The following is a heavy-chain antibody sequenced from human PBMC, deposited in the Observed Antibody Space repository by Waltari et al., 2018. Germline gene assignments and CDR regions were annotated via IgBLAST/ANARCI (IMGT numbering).Heavy chain of an antibody. V-gene: IGHV1-2*02. Sequence: QVQLVQSGAEVKKPGASVNVSCKTSGYTFTGNYIFWVRQAPGQGLEWMGWINPTRRGTRSAQKLQGRVTMTRDTSTTTAYLEVSELKADDTAVYYCARGEPLAGRKIPFDSWGQGTLVTVSS. J-gene: IGHJ4*02. D-gene: IGHD6-19*01. CDR1: GYTFTGNY. CDR3: ARGEPLAGRKIPFDS. CDR2: INPTRRGT.